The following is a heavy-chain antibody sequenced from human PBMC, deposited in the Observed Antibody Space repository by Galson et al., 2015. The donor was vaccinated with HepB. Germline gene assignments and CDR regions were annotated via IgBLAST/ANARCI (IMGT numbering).Heavy chain of an antibody. D-gene: IGHD3-10*01. V-gene: IGHV4-34*01. J-gene: IGHJ6*02. CDR3: ARGSIASRGTGEGYYYYYYGMDV. Sequence: GKGLEWIGEINHSGNSNSNPSLKSRVTISLDTSKNQLSLKLSSVTAADTAVYFCARGSIASRGTGEGYYYYYYGMDVWGQGTTVTVSS. CDR2: INHSGNS.